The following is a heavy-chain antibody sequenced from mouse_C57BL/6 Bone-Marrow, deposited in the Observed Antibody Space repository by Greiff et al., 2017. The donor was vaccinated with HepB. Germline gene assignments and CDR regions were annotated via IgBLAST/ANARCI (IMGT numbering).Heavy chain of an antibody. CDR2: ISTYYGDA. CDR1: GYTFTDYA. J-gene: IGHJ4*01. V-gene: IGHV1-67*01. D-gene: IGHD2-1*01. Sequence: VQLQQSGPELVRPGVSVKISCKGSGYTFTDYAMHWVKQSHAKSLEWIGVISTYYGDASYNQKFKDKATMTADKYSSTAYMQLSSLTYEDSAVYYCAHGNHYAMDYWGQGTSVTVSS. CDR3: AHGNHYAMDY.